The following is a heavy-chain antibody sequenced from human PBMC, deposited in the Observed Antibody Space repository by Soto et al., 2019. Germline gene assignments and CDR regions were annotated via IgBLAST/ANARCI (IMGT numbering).Heavy chain of an antibody. CDR3: ASSARHPGDFFYYNGMDV. CDR1: GASIRSYY. CDR2: VYTSDYT. V-gene: IGHV4-4*08. D-gene: IGHD3-10*01. Sequence: PSETLSLTCSVSGASIRSYYWHWIRQPPGKGLEWIGYVYTSDYTRYSSSLKSRVTISVDTSKSQFYLRLNSVTAADTAVYYCASSARHPGDFFYYNGMDVWGQGTKVTVSS. J-gene: IGHJ6*02.